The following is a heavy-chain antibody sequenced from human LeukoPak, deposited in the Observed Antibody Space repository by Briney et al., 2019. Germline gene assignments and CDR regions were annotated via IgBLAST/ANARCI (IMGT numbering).Heavy chain of an antibody. Sequence: GESLKISCKGSGYSFTSYWIGWVRQMPGKGLEWMGIIYPGDSDTRYSPSFQGQVTMTADRSISTTYLQWSSLKASDTAMYYCARPLDAVAGTSSDYWGQGTLVTVSS. CDR1: GYSFTSYW. V-gene: IGHV5-51*01. J-gene: IGHJ4*02. D-gene: IGHD6-19*01. CDR3: ARPLDAVAGTSSDY. CDR2: IYPGDSDT.